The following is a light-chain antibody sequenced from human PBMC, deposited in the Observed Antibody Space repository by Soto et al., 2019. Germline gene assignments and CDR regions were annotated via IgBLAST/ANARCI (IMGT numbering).Light chain of an antibody. CDR1: SSNIGTNY. J-gene: IGLJ3*02. V-gene: IGLV1-47*01. CDR2: RDN. CDR3: AAWDDSLSGWV. Sequence: QSVLTQPPSASGTPGQRVTISCSGSSSNIGTNYVYWYQQLPRTAPKLLIYRDNQRPSGVPDRFSGSKSGTSASLAVSGLRSEDEADYYCAAWDDSLSGWVFGGGTKLTGL.